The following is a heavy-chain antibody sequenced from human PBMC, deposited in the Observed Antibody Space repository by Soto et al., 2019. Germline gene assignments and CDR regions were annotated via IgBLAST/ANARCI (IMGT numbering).Heavy chain of an antibody. V-gene: IGHV4-31*03. CDR3: ARVREALYWFDP. Sequence: SETLSLTCTVSGGSISSDGYYWSWVRQLPGKGLEWIGYIYYSGNTYYNPSLKSRVTISVDTSKNQFSLKLTSVTAADTAIYYCARVREALYWFDPWGQGSLVTVSS. J-gene: IGHJ5*02. CDR2: IYYSGNT. D-gene: IGHD1-26*01. CDR1: GGSISSDGYY.